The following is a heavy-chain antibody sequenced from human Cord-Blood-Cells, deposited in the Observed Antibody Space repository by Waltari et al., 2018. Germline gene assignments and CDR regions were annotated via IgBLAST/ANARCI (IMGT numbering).Heavy chain of an antibody. J-gene: IGHJ3*02. CDR3: ARGSYLRNDAFDI. CDR1: GYTFTGYY. Sequence: QVQLVQSGAEGKKPGASGKVSCKASGYTFTGYYMHWVRQAPGQGLEWMEGINPNSGGTNYAQKFQSRVTMTRDTSICTAYMELSRLRSDDTAVYYWARGSYLRNDAFDIWGQGTMVTVSS. D-gene: IGHD4-17*01. V-gene: IGHV1-2*02. CDR2: INPNSGGT.